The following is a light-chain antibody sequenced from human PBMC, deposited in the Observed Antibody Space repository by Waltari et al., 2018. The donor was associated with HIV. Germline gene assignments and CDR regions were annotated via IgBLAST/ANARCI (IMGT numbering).Light chain of an antibody. CDR2: AAS. CDR3: QQANSFPIT. Sequence: DTQLTQSPSSVSASVGDSVSITCRSSWDINTWFAWYQQKPGKAPNLLIYAASRWQRGVPSRFSGSGSGTNFTLTISSLQPEDFATYYGQQANSFPITFGGGTKVEI. V-gene: IGKV1-12*01. J-gene: IGKJ4*01. CDR1: WDINTW.